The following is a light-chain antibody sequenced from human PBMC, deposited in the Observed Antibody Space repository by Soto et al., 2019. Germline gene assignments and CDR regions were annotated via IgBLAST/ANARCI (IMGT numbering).Light chain of an antibody. Sequence: DIHMTQSPSSLSASVGDIVTXXFRASQSISSYVNWYQQKPGKAPKLLIYAASSLQSGVPSRFSGSGSGTEFTLTISSLQPDDFATYYCQHYNSYGTFGQGTKVDIK. J-gene: IGKJ1*01. CDR1: QSISSY. CDR3: QHYNSYGT. V-gene: IGKV1-39*01. CDR2: AAS.